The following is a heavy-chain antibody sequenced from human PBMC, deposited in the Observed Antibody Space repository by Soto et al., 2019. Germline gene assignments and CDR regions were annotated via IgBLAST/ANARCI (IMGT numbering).Heavy chain of an antibody. V-gene: IGHV3-33*01. CDR1: GFTFSSYG. CDR2: IWYDGSNK. CDR3: ARVLQLAAYYYYYGMDV. J-gene: IGHJ6*02. Sequence: QVQLVESGGGVVQPGRSLRLSCAASGFTFSSYGMHWVRQAPGKGLEWVAVIWYDGSNKYYADSVKGRFTISRDNSKNTLYLQMNSLRAEDTAMYYCARVLQLAAYYYYYGMDVWGQGTTVTVSS. D-gene: IGHD6-13*01.